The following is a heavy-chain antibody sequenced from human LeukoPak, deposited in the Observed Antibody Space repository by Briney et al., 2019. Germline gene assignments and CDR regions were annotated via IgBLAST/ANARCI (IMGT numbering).Heavy chain of an antibody. V-gene: IGHV3-21*01. J-gene: IGHJ5*02. Sequence: PGGSLRLSCAASGFTFSSYEMNWVRQAPGKGLEWVSSISSTSSSYIYYADSVKGRFTISRDNAKNSLYLQMNSLRAEDTAVYYCARSVGATAFDPWGQGTLVTVSS. CDR2: ISSTSSSYI. D-gene: IGHD1-26*01. CDR1: GFTFSSYE. CDR3: ARSVGATAFDP.